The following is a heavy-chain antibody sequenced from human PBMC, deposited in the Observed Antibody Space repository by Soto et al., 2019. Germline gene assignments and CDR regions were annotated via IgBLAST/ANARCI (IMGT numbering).Heavy chain of an antibody. V-gene: IGHV4-31*03. D-gene: IGHD2-15*01. CDR2: IYYSGST. CDR3: ARGPVVVVAATLRWFAP. CDR1: GGSISSGGYY. Sequence: PSETLSLTCTVSGGSISSGGYYWSWIRQHPGKGLEWIGYIYYSGSTYYNPSLKSRVTISVDTSKNQFSLKLSSVTAADTAVYYCARGPVVVVAATLRWFAPWGQGTLVTVSS. J-gene: IGHJ5*02.